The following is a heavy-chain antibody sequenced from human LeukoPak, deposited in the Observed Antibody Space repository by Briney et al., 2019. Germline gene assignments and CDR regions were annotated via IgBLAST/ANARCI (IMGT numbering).Heavy chain of an antibody. J-gene: IGHJ4*02. CDR3: AKEIAVAGQYDY. Sequence: GGTLRLSCAASGFTFSSYGMSWVRQAPGKGLEWVSAISGSGGSTYYADSVKGRFTISRDNSKNTLYLQMNSLRAEDTAVYYCAKEIAVAGQYDYWGQGTLVTVSS. CDR2: ISGSGGST. V-gene: IGHV3-23*01. CDR1: GFTFSSYG. D-gene: IGHD6-19*01.